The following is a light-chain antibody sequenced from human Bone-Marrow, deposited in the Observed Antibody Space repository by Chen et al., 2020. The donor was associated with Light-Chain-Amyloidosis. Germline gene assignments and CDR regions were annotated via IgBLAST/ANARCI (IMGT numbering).Light chain of an antibody. CDR2: DVS. V-gene: IGLV2-14*01. J-gene: IGLJ1*01. CDR1: SSDVGGYNY. CDR3: SSYTSTGTL. Sequence: QSALTQPASVSGSPGQSITISCTGTSSDVGGYNYVSWYQQHPGKAPKLMIYDVSNRPSGVSNRFSGSKSGNTASLTISRLQAEDEADYYCSSYTSTGTLFGTGTKVTVL.